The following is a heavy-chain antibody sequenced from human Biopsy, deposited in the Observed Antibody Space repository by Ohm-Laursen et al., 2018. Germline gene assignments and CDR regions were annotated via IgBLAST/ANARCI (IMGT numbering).Heavy chain of an antibody. CDR3: VRGGEMNYFDP. CDR1: GGSMDRYF. V-gene: IGHV4-4*07. Sequence: TLSLTCSVSGGSMDRYFWSWIRQPVGKGLEWIGHVFSSGTTNYNPSLNSRVTLSVDMSKNQFSLKMTSMTAPDTGFYFCVRGGEMNYFDPWGQGILVSVSS. CDR2: VFSSGTT. J-gene: IGHJ5*02. D-gene: IGHD1-7*01.